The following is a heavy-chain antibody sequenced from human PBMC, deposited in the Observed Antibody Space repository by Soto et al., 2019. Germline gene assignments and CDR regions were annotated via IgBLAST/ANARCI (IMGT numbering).Heavy chain of an antibody. V-gene: IGHV3-30*18. J-gene: IGHJ6*02. D-gene: IGHD2-8*01. CDR1: GGFFSSNA. CDR3: TKEVAMPTLTNVEGDNAFDV. Sequence: QVQLVQSGAEVKKPGSSVKVSCLSKASGGFFSSNAISWVRQAPGRGLQWVAFVSSDGSYKYYAESVKGRFTVSRDNSKNTLFLQMNRLRPEDTAVYYCTKEVAMPTLTNVEGDNAFDVWGQGPTVTVSS. CDR2: VSSDGSYK.